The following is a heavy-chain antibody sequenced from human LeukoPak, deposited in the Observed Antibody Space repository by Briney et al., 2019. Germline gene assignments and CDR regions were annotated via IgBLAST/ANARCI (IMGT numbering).Heavy chain of an antibody. J-gene: IGHJ4*02. CDR2: IHSGGRT. CDR3: ARGGTGTQDFDS. CDR1: GFIVSSNY. V-gene: IGHV3-53*01. D-gene: IGHD1-1*01. Sequence: HPGGSLTLSCAASGFIVSSNYMSWVRQAPGKGLEWVSVIHSGGRTYYADSVEGRFTISRDNSKNTVHLHMNSLRAEDTAMYYCARGGTGTQDFDSWGQGTLVTVSS.